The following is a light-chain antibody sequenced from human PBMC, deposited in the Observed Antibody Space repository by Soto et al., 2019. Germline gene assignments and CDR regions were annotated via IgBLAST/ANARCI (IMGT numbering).Light chain of an antibody. CDR1: SSDVGGYNY. CDR2: EVT. Sequence: QSALTQPPSASGSPGQSVTISCTGTSSDVGGYNYVSWYQQYPGKAPKLMIYEVTKRPSGVPDRFSGSKSANTASLTVSGLQAEDEADYYCSSYAGTDNFYGFGTGTKVTVL. J-gene: IGLJ1*01. V-gene: IGLV2-8*01. CDR3: SSYAGTDNFYG.